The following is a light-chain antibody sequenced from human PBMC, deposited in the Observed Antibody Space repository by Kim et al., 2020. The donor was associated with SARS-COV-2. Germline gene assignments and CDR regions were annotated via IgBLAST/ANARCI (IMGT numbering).Light chain of an antibody. CDR3: QAWDSSTAI. CDR2: QDS. J-gene: IGLJ1*01. CDR1: KLGDKY. Sequence: VSPGQTASITCSGDKLGDKYACWYQQKPGQSPVLVIYQDSKRPSGIPERFSCSNSGNTATLTISGTQAMDEADYYCQAWDSSTAIFGTGTKVTVL. V-gene: IGLV3-1*01.